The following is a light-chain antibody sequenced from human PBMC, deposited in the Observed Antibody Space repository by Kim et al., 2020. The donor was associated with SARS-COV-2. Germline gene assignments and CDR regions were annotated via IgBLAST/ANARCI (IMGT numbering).Light chain of an antibody. CDR2: ATS. V-gene: IGKV3-20*01. CDR1: QSVTRNF. J-gene: IGKJ2*01. CDR3: HQYDGSLYS. Sequence: EVVLTQSPGTLSFSPGGRATVSCRASQSVTRNFLSWFQQRPGQAPRLLIYATSSRATGIPDRFSGSGSGTDFTLTINRLEPEDFAVYYCHQYDGSLYSFGQGTKLEI.